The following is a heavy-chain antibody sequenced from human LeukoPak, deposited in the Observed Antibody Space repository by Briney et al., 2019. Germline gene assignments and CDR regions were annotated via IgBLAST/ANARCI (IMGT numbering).Heavy chain of an antibody. V-gene: IGHV4-30-4*01. Sequence: SETLSLTCTVSGGSISSGDYYWSWIRQPPGEGLEWIGYIYYSGGTYYSPSLKSRVTISVDTSKNQFSLKLSSVTAADTAVYYCARVYSYGYYFDYWGQGTLVTVSS. CDR1: GGSISSGDYY. CDR3: ARVYSYGYYFDY. CDR2: IYYSGGT. D-gene: IGHD5-18*01. J-gene: IGHJ4*02.